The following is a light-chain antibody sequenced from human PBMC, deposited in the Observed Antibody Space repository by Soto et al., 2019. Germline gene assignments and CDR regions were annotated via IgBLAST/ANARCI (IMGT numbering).Light chain of an antibody. J-gene: IGKJ4*01. CDR2: DAS. CDR3: QQRTNWPLT. CDR1: QSVDKY. Sequence: EIVLTQSPATLSFSPGERATLSCRASQSVDKYLVWYQQKPGQAPRLLIYDASSRATGIPARFCGSGFGTDFSLTITSLEPEDFAVYYCQQRTNWPLTFDGGTKLEIK. V-gene: IGKV3-11*01.